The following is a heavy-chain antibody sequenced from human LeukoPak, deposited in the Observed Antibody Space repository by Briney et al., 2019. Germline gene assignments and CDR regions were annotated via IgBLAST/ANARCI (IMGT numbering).Heavy chain of an antibody. D-gene: IGHD2-2*01. CDR1: GGSINSSSYY. Sequence: SEPLSLTCTVSGGSINSSSYYWRWIRQPPGKGLEWIGSIYYSGGTYYNPSLKSRVTISVDTSKNQFSLKLRSVTAADAAVYYCAYQDLLGPDYWGQGTLVTVSS. CDR3: AYQDLLGPDY. V-gene: IGHV4-39*07. J-gene: IGHJ4*02. CDR2: IYYSGGT.